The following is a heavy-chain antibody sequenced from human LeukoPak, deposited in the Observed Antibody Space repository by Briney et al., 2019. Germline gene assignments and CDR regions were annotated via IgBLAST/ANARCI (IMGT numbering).Heavy chain of an antibody. Sequence: PGGSLRLSCAASGFTFSSYAMSWVRQAPGKGLEWVSAISGSGGSTYYADSVKGRFTISRDNSKNTLYLQMNSLRAEDTAVYYCAKDDVGGYCSGGSCYDAFDIWGQGTMVTVSS. V-gene: IGHV3-23*01. J-gene: IGHJ3*02. CDR2: ISGSGGST. CDR3: AKDDVGGYCSGGSCYDAFDI. D-gene: IGHD2-15*01. CDR1: GFTFSSYA.